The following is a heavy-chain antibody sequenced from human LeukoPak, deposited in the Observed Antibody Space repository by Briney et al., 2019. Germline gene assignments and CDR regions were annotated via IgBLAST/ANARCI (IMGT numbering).Heavy chain of an antibody. Sequence: GGSLRLSCAASGFTFSSYAMSWVRQAPGKGLEWVSGISGSGGSTYYADSVKGRFTISGDNSKNTLYLQMNSLRAEDTAVYYCAKERPASYYDSSGYLAGYYFDYSGQGTLVTVSS. D-gene: IGHD3-22*01. CDR1: GFTFSSYA. V-gene: IGHV3-23*01. CDR3: AKERPASYYDSSGYLAGYYFDY. J-gene: IGHJ4*02. CDR2: ISGSGGST.